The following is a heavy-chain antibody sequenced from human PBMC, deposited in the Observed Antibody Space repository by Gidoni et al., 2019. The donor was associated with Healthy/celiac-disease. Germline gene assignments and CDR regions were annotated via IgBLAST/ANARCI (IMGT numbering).Heavy chain of an antibody. CDR1: GFTFSSYA. J-gene: IGHJ6*02. Sequence: QVQLVESGGGVVQPGRSLRLSCAASGFTFSSYAMHWVSQDPGKGLEWVAVISYDGSNKYYADSVKGRFTISRDNSKNTLYLQMNSLRAEDTAVYYCARGPVSSGWYYYYGMDVWGQGTTVTVSS. V-gene: IGHV3-30-3*01. CDR2: ISYDGSNK. CDR3: ARGPVSSGWYYYYGMDV. D-gene: IGHD6-19*01.